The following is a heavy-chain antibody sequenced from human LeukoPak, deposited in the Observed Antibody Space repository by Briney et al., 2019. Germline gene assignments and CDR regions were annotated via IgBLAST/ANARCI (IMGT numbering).Heavy chain of an antibody. V-gene: IGHV1-8*02. CDR1: GYTFISYD. Sequence: ASVTASCKASGYTFISYDINWVRQAPGQGLEWMGWMNPYSGYTGYAQKFQGRVTMTRNTSISTAYMDLSSLTSEDTAVYFCALGPATYSYSHMDVWGQGTTVTVSS. CDR3: ALGPATYSYSHMDV. J-gene: IGHJ6*02. CDR2: MNPYSGYT.